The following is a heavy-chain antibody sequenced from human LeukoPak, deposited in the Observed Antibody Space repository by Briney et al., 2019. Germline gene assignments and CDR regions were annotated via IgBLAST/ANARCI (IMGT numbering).Heavy chain of an antibody. CDR2: LSSNSDKT. Sequence: PGRSLRLSCAPSVFTFRYFAIHSVRQAPGTRLEYISALSSNSDKTYYADSVKGRFSISRDNSKNTLYLQMGSLRAEDMAVYYCARVGYCSTASCYEGSGDYYYGMDVWGRGTTVTVSS. D-gene: IGHD2-2*01. J-gene: IGHJ6*04. CDR3: ARVGYCSTASCYEGSGDYYYGMDV. V-gene: IGHV3-64*02. CDR1: VFTFRYFA.